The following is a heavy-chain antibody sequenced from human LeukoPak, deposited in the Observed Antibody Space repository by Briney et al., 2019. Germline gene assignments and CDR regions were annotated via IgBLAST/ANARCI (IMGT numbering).Heavy chain of an antibody. D-gene: IGHD3-3*01. J-gene: IGHJ4*02. CDR2: ISAYNGNT. Sequence: ASVKVSCKASGGTFSSYAISWVRQAPGQGLEWMGWISAYNGNTNYAQKLQGRVTMTTDTSTSTAYMELRSLRSDDTAVYYCARVGSYDFWSGYYPYYFDYWGQGTLVIVSS. CDR3: ARVGSYDFWSGYYPYYFDY. V-gene: IGHV1-18*01. CDR1: GGTFSSYA.